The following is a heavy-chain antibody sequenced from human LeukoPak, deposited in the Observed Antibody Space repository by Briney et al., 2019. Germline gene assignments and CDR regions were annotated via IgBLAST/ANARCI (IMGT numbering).Heavy chain of an antibody. J-gene: IGHJ5*02. CDR2: FIPILGIA. Sequence: GSSVKVSCKASGGTFSSYTISWVRQAPGQGLEWMGRFIPILGIANYAQKFQGRVTITADKSTSTAYMELSSLRSEDTAVYYCARDPDVVVVAATQNWFDPWGQGTLVTVSS. CDR3: ARDPDVVVVAATQNWFDP. CDR1: GGTFSSYT. D-gene: IGHD2-15*01. V-gene: IGHV1-69*04.